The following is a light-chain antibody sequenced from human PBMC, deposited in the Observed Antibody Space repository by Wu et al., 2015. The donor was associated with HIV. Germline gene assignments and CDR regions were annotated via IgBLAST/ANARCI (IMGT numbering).Light chain of an antibody. J-gene: IGKJ1*01. CDR2: GAS. CDR1: QSVSSN. Sequence: EIVLTQSPGTLSLSPGERATLSCRASQSVSSNYLAWYQQKPGQAPRLLIYGASTRATGIPARFSGSGSGTEFTLAISSVQSEDSGLYYCHEYNNWPSWTFGQGTKVEIK. V-gene: IGKV3-15*01. CDR3: HEYNNWPSWT.